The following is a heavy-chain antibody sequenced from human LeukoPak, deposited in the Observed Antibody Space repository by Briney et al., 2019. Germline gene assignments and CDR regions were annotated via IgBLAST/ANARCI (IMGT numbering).Heavy chain of an antibody. J-gene: IGHJ4*02. Sequence: GSLRLSGAASGFTFSDNYMTWVRQAPGQGLEWLSYISGNGGVIQYADSVKGRFTISRDNAKNLLYLQMDSLRVEDTAIYYCARDPRTVRIWGQGTLVTVSS. CDR2: ISGNGGVI. V-gene: IGHV3-11*04. CDR3: ARDPRTVRI. CDR1: GFTFSDNY. D-gene: IGHD1-1*01.